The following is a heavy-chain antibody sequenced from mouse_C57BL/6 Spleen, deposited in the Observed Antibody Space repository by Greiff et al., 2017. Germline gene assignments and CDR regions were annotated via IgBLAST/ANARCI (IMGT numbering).Heavy chain of an antibody. D-gene: IGHD2-1*01. CDR1: GYAFTNYL. Sequence: VKLMESGAELVRPGTSVKVSCKASGYAFTNYLIEWVKQRPGQGLEWIGVINPGSGGTNYNEKFKGKATLTADKSSSTAYMQLSSLTSEDSAVYFCVGYYGAYWGQGTLVTVSA. CDR2: INPGSGGT. V-gene: IGHV1-54*01. J-gene: IGHJ3*01. CDR3: VGYYGAY.